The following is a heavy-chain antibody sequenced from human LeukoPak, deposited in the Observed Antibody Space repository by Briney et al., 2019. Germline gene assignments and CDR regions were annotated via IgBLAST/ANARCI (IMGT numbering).Heavy chain of an antibody. CDR3: ARVVGTTLRALGY. Sequence: ASVKVSCKASGYTFTSYGISWVRQAPGQGLEWMGWMNPNSGNTGYAQKFQGRVTMTRNTSISTAYMELSSLRSEDTAVYYCARVVGTTLRALGYWGQGTLVTVSS. CDR2: MNPNSGNT. J-gene: IGHJ4*02. D-gene: IGHD1-14*01. V-gene: IGHV1-8*02. CDR1: GYTFTSYG.